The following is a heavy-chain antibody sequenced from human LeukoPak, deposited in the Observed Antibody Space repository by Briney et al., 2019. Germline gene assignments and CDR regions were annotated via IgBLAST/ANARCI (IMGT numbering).Heavy chain of an antibody. D-gene: IGHD6-19*01. Sequence: GGSLRLSCAASGFTFSSYGMSWVRQAPGKGLEWVSAISGSGGISTYYADSVKGRFTISRDNSKNTLYMQMNSLRAEDTAVYYCAKGGSGWPRYYFDLWGQGTLVTVSS. CDR3: AKGGSGWPRYYFDL. J-gene: IGHJ4*02. CDR1: GFTFSSYG. V-gene: IGHV3-23*01. CDR2: ISGSGGIST.